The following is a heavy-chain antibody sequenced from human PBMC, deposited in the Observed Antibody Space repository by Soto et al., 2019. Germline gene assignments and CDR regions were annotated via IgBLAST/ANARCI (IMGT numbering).Heavy chain of an antibody. CDR1: GYTFTSYA. V-gene: IGHV1-3*01. CDR2: INAGNGNT. Sequence: QVQLVQSGAEVKKPGASVKVSCKASGYTFTSYAMHWVRQAPGQRLEWMGWINAGNGNTKYSQKFQGRVTITRDTSARTAYMELSSLRSEDTAVYYCATNGIGRRDGYNPAFDIWGQGTMVTVSS. D-gene: IGHD5-12*01. CDR3: ATNGIGRRDGYNPAFDI. J-gene: IGHJ3*02.